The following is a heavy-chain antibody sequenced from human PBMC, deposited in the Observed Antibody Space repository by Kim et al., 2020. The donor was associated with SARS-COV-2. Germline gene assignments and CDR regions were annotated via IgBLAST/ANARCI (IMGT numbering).Heavy chain of an antibody. V-gene: IGHV4-59*01. J-gene: IGHJ4*02. Sequence: SETLSLTCTVSGGSISSYYWSWIRQPPGKGLEWIGYIFYTGSTNYNPSLKSRVTISVDTSKNQFSLKLSSVTAADTAVYYCARGGSNGYYYGWGQGTLVT. CDR3: ARGGSNGYYYG. CDR1: GGSISSYY. CDR2: IFYTGST. D-gene: IGHD3-22*01.